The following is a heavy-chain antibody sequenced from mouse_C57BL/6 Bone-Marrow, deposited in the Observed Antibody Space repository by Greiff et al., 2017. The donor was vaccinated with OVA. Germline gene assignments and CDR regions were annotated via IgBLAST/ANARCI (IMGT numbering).Heavy chain of an antibody. J-gene: IGHJ1*03. CDR1: GYTFTSYW. CDR2: INPSNGGT. CDR3: ARDPFYYYGSSWGYFDV. V-gene: IGHV1-53*01. D-gene: IGHD1-1*01. Sequence: QVQLQQPGTELVKPGASVKLSCKASGYTFTSYWMHWVKQRPGQGLEWIGNINPSNGGTNYNEKFNSKATLTVDKSSSTAYMQLSSLTSEDSAVYDCARDPFYYYGSSWGYFDVWGTGTTVTVSS.